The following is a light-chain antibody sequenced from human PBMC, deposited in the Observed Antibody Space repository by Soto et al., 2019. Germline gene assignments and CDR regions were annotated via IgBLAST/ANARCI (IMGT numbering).Light chain of an antibody. CDR3: QQYNNWPST. Sequence: EIVMTQSPATLSVSPGERATLSCRASQSVSSNLAWYQQKPGQAPRLLIYGASTRATDIPARFSGSGSGTEFTLTISSLQSEDFAVYYCQQYNNWPSTFGQGTRLEIK. CDR1: QSVSSN. CDR2: GAS. V-gene: IGKV3-15*01. J-gene: IGKJ5*01.